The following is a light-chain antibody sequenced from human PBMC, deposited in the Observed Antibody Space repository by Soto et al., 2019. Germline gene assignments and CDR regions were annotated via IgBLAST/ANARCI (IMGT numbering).Light chain of an antibody. CDR2: EDH. Sequence: QSVLTQPPSVSAAPGQKVTLSCSGSSANIGSNHVSWYQQVPGTAPKLLIYEDHKRPSEIPDRFSGSKSGTSATLDITGLQTGDEADYYCGSWDSSLSAEVFGGGTKLTVL. V-gene: IGLV1-51*02. CDR1: SANIGSNH. CDR3: GSWDSSLSAEV. J-gene: IGLJ3*02.